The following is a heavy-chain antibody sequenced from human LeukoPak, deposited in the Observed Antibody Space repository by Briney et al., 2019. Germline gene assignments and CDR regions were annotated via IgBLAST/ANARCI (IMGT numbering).Heavy chain of an antibody. D-gene: IGHD6-13*01. CDR2: IRSKANSYAT. CDR3: TRHAGIAAAGTVY. CDR1: GFTFSGFA. J-gene: IGHJ4*02. V-gene: IGHV3-73*01. Sequence: PGGSLRLSCAASGFTFSGFAMHWVRQASGKGLEWVGRIRSKANSYATAYAASVKGRFTISRDDSKNTAYLQMNSLKTEDTAVYYCTRHAGIAAAGTVYWGQGTLVTVSS.